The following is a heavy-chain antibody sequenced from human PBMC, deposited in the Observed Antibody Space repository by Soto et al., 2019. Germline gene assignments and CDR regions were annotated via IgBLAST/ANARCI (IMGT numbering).Heavy chain of an antibody. CDR2: IYYTGST. V-gene: IGHV4-61*01. CDR1: GGSVTSGNYY. J-gene: IGHJ4*02. Sequence: SETLSLTCTVSGGSVTSGNYYWNWIRQPPGKGLEWIGYIYYTGSTNYNPSLGSRVTISVDTSKNQFSLKLSSVTAADTAVYYCARGRIEGGRNFGYWGQGALVTVSS. D-gene: IGHD1-26*01. CDR3: ARGRIEGGRNFGY.